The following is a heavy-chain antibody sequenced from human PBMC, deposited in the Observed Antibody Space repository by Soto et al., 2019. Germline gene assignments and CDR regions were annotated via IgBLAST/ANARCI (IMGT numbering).Heavy chain of an antibody. CDR2: IYWNDDK. V-gene: IGHV2-5*01. CDR3: VHGEVAHGYNYFDY. D-gene: IGHD5-12*01. Sequence: SGPTLVNPTQTLTLTCTFSGFSLSTSGVGVGWIRQPPGKALEWLALIYWNDDKRYSPSLKSRLTITKDTSKNQVVLTMTNMDPVDTPTYRCVHGEVAHGYNYFDYWGQGTLVTVSS. J-gene: IGHJ4*02. CDR1: GFSLSTSGVG.